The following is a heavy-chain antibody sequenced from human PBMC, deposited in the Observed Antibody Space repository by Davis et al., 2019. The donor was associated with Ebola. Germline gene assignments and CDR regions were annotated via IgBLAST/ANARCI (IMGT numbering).Heavy chain of an antibody. Sequence: PGGSLRLSCAASGFTFSSYEMNWVRQAPGKGLEWVSYISSSGSTIYYADSVKGRFTISRDNAKNSLYLQMNSLRAEDTAVYYCAREPSPLRVFYYYYDMDVWGQGTTVTVSS. V-gene: IGHV3-48*03. CDR2: ISSSGSTI. CDR3: AREPSPLRVFYYYYDMDV. J-gene: IGHJ6*02. CDR1: GFTFSSYE.